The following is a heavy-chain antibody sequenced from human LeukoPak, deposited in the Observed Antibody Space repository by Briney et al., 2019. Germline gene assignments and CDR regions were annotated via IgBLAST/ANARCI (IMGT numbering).Heavy chain of an antibody. Sequence: ASVKVSCKASGYTFTGYYMHWVRQAPGQGLEWMGWINPNSGGTNYAQKFQGWVTMTRDTSISTAYMELSRLRSDDTAEYYCARGWVVPAASTSPDFDYWGQGTLVTVSS. V-gene: IGHV1-2*04. CDR2: INPNSGGT. D-gene: IGHD2-2*01. CDR3: ARGWVVPAASTSPDFDY. CDR1: GYTFTGYY. J-gene: IGHJ4*02.